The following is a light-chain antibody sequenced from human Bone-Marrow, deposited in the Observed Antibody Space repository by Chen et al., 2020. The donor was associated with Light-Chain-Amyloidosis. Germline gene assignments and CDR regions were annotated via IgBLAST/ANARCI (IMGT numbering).Light chain of an antibody. V-gene: IGKV3-20*01. CDR2: GSS. Sequence: EIVLTQSPGTLSLSPGEGANLSCRASQTISSNYLTWYQQNFGQAPRLLMYGSSSRATGIPDRFTGSGYGTGFTLTINRLVPEDFAMYYCQQYGTSPLTFGGGTKVEIK. CDR1: QTISSNY. J-gene: IGKJ4*01. CDR3: QQYGTSPLT.